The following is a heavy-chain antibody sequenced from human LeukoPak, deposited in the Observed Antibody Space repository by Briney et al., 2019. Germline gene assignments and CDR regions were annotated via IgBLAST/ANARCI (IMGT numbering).Heavy chain of an antibody. Sequence: SQTLSLTCTVSGGSISSGGYYWSWIRQPAGKGLEWIGRIYTSGSTNYNPSLKSRVTMSVDTSKNQFSLKLSSVTAADTAVYYCARAPAIAVADYYFDYWGQGTLVTVSS. CDR1: GGSISSGGYY. CDR3: ARAPAIAVADYYFDY. D-gene: IGHD6-19*01. J-gene: IGHJ4*02. CDR2: IYTSGST. V-gene: IGHV4-61*02.